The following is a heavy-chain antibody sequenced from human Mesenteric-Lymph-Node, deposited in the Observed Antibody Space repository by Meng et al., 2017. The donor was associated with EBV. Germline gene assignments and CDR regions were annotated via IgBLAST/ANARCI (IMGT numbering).Heavy chain of an antibody. V-gene: IGHV6-1*01. J-gene: IGHJ4*02. CDR3: ARSGSSGWIDY. D-gene: IGHD6-19*01. CDR1: GDSVSSNSAA. CDR2: TYYRSEWYN. Sequence: QVQLRHPGPGLVNPSRTLPSPSAISGDSVSSNSAAWSWIRQSPSRGLEWMGRTYYRSEWYNGYAVSVKSRITINPDTSKNQFSLQLNCVTPEDTAMYYCARSGSSGWIDYWGQGTLVTVSS.